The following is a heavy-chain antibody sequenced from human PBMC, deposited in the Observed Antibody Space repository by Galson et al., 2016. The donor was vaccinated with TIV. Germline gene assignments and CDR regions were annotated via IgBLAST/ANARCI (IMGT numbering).Heavy chain of an antibody. CDR3: ARDYVLGMSGYYQYAMDV. J-gene: IGHJ6*02. V-gene: IGHV1-18*01. D-gene: IGHD3-16*01. CDR2: ISGYNGNT. Sequence: SVKVSCKASAYTFNTYGLSWVRQAPGQGLEWMGWISGYNGNTKYAQKLQGRVTMTTDTSTGTAYMELRSLRSDDTAMYYCARDYVLGMSGYYQYAMDVWGQGTTVTVSS. CDR1: AYTFNTYG.